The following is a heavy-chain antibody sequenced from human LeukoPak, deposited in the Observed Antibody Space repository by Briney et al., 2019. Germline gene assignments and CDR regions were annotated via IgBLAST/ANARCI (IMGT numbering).Heavy chain of an antibody. CDR3: AREGVGATKRGAFDY. D-gene: IGHD1-26*01. CDR1: GYTFTSYG. V-gene: IGHV1-18*01. CDR2: ISAYNGNT. Sequence: ASVKASCKASGYTFTSYGISWVRQAPGQGLEWMGWISAYNGNTNYAQKLQGRVTITADESTSTAYMELSSLRFEDTAVYYCAREGVGATKRGAFDYWGQGTLVTVSS. J-gene: IGHJ4*02.